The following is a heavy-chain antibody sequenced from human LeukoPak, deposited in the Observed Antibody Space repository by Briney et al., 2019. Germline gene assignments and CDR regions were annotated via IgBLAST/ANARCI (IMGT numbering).Heavy chain of an antibody. Sequence: QTGGSLRLSCAASGFTLSSYWMSWGRQAPGEGLEWVANIKQDGSEKYYVDSVKGRFTISRDNAKNSLYLQMNSLRAEDTAVYYCAREESTVTDQFDYWGQGTLVTVSS. J-gene: IGHJ4*02. CDR3: AREESTVTDQFDY. V-gene: IGHV3-7*01. CDR2: IKQDGSEK. CDR1: GFTLSSYW. D-gene: IGHD4-11*01.